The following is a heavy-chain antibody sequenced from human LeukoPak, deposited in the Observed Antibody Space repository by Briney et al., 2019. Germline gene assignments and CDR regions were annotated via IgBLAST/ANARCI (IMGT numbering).Heavy chain of an antibody. V-gene: IGHV3-33*01. Sequence: PGRSLRLSCAASGFTFSSYGMHWVRQAPGKGLEWVAVIWYDGSNKYYADSVKGRFTISRDNSKNTLYLQMNSLRAEDRAVYYCARRAVAGTHPIDYWGQGTLVTVSS. CDR2: IWYDGSNK. D-gene: IGHD6-19*01. J-gene: IGHJ4*02. CDR1: GFTFSSYG. CDR3: ARRAVAGTHPIDY.